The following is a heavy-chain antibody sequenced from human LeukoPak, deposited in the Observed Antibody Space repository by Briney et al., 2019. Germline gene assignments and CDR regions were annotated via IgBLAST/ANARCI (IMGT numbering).Heavy chain of an antibody. D-gene: IGHD3-10*01. CDR2: IYYSGST. Sequence: SETLSLTCTVSGGSISSYYWSWIRQPPGKGLEWIGYIYYSGSTNYNPSLKSRVTISVDTSKNQFSLKLSSVTAADTAVYYCATSRSAGLWFGWGQGTLVTVSS. J-gene: IGHJ4*02. V-gene: IGHV4-59*01. CDR3: ATSRSAGLWFG. CDR1: GGSISSYY.